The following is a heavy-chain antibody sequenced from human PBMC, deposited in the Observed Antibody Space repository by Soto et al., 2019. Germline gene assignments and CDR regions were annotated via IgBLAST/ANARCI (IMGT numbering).Heavy chain of an antibody. CDR1: GFTFSRQV. Sequence: QVQLVESGGGVVQPERSLRLSCAASGFTFSRQVMHWVRQAPGRGLEWVAVIWYHGIDKYYADSVKGRFTISRDNSKNTVYLQMNSLRGEDTAVYYCGTGFLGLCTGGNCPLDSWGLGTLVTVSS. J-gene: IGHJ4*02. CDR3: GTGFLGLCTGGNCPLDS. D-gene: IGHD2-15*01. CDR2: IWYHGIDK. V-gene: IGHV3-33*01.